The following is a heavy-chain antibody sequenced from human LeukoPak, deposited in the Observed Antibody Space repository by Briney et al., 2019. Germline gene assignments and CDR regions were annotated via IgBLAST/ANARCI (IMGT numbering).Heavy chain of an antibody. D-gene: IGHD5-24*01. CDR3: ARVGEKAFHLWPEIDY. Sequence: ETLSLTCTVSGGSISSGSYYWSWVRQAPGKGLEWVSSISSSSSYIYYADSVKGRFTISRDNAKKSLYLQMNSLRAEDTAVYYCARVGEKAFHLWPEIDYWGQGTLVTVSS. J-gene: IGHJ4*02. CDR1: GGSISSGSYY. V-gene: IGHV3-21*01. CDR2: ISSSSSYI.